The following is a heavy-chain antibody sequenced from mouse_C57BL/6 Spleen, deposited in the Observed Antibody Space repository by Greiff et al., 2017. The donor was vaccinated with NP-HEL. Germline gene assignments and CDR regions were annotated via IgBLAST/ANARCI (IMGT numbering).Heavy chain of an antibody. Sequence: LQESGAELVRPGASVTLSCKASGYTFTDYEMHWVKQTPVHGLEWIGAIDPETGGTAYNQKFKGKAILTADKSSSTAYMELRSLTSEDSAVYYCTRSYYYGSSYVAWFAYWGQGTLVTVSA. V-gene: IGHV1-15*01. CDR2: IDPETGGT. J-gene: IGHJ3*01. CDR1: GYTFTDYE. D-gene: IGHD1-1*01. CDR3: TRSYYYGSSYVAWFAY.